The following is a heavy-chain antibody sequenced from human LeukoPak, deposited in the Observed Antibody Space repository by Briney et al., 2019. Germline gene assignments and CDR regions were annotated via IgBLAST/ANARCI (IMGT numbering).Heavy chain of an antibody. J-gene: IGHJ4*02. CDR3: ARGGYYGSGSQFDY. CDR1: GYTFTGYY. D-gene: IGHD3-10*01. CDR2: IIPIFGTA. V-gene: IGHV1-69*06. Sequence: EASVKVSCKASGYTFTGYYMHWVRQAPGQGLEWMGGIIPIFGTANYAQKFRGRVTITADKSTRTAYMELSSLRSDDTAVYYCARGGYYGSGSQFDYWGQGTLVTVSS.